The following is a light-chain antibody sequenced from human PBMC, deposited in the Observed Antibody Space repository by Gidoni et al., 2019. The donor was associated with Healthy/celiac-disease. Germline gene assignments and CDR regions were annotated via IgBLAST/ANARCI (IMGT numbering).Light chain of an antibody. Sequence: QSALTQPRSGSGSPGQSVTISCTGTSSDVGGYNYVSWYQQHPGKAPNLMIYDVSKRPSGVPDLFSGSKSGNTASLTISGLQAEDEADYYCFSYAGSYIKVFGGGTKLTVL. J-gene: IGLJ2*01. CDR2: DVS. V-gene: IGLV2-11*01. CDR1: SSDVGGYNY. CDR3: FSYAGSYIKV.